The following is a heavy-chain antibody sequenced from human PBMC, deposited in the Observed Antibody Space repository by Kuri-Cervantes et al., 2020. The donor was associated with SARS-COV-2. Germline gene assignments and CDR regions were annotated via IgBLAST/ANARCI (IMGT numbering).Heavy chain of an antibody. V-gene: IGHV3-64*01. Sequence: GESLKISCAASGFTFSSYAMHWVRQAPGKGLEYVSAISSNGGSTYYANSVKGRFTISRDNAKNSLYLQMNSLRDEDTAVYYCARDINLEEGSYAYYYYGMDVWGQGNTVTV. J-gene: IGHJ6*02. CDR2: ISSNGGST. CDR3: ARDINLEEGSYAYYYYGMDV. D-gene: IGHD1-26*01. CDR1: GFTFSSYA.